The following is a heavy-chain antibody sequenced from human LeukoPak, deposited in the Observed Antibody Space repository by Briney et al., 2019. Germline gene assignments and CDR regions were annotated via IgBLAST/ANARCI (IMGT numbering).Heavy chain of an antibody. J-gene: IGHJ4*02. CDR2: INHSGST. CDR3: ARGIAVAGPVDY. D-gene: IGHD6-19*01. V-gene: IGHV4-39*07. Sequence: SETLSLTCTVSGGSISSGGYYWSWIRQPPGKGLEWIGEINHSGSTNYNPSLKSRVTISVDTSKNQFSLKLSSVTAADTAVYYCARGIAVAGPVDYWGQGTLVTVSS. CDR1: GGSISSGGYY.